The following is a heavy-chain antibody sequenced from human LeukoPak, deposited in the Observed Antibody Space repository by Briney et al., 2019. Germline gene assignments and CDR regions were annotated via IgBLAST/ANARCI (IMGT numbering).Heavy chain of an antibody. D-gene: IGHD3-10*01. J-gene: IGHJ4*02. CDR2: ISSSSSYI. Sequence: PGGSPRLSCAASGFTFSSYSMNWVRQAPGKGLEWVSSISSSSSYIYYADSVKGRFTISRDNAKNSLYLQMNSLRAEDTAVYYCARDQITMVRGGALDYWGQGTLVTVSS. CDR1: GFTFSSYS. V-gene: IGHV3-21*01. CDR3: ARDQITMVRGGALDY.